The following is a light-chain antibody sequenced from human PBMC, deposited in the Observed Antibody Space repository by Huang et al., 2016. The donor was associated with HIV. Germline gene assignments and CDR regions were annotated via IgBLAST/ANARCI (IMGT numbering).Light chain of an antibody. V-gene: IGKV1-39*01. CDR3: QQSHSTPFT. J-gene: IGKJ3*01. Sequence: DIQMTQSPSSLSACVGDRVTITCRASQSINSYLKWYQQIPGKAPKLLIYTASTLRTGVPSRFSGSGSGTDFSLTITSLQPEDFATYYCQQSHSTPFTFGPGTKV. CDR2: TAS. CDR1: QSINSY.